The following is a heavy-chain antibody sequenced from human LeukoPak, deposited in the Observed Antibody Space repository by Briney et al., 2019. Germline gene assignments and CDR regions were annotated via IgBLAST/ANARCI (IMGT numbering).Heavy chain of an antibody. CDR1: GGSFSGYY. V-gene: IGHV4-34*01. D-gene: IGHD3-22*01. CDR2: INHSGST. Sequence: SETLSLTCAVYGGSFSGYYWSWIRQPPGKGLEWIGEINHSGSTNYNPSLKSRVTISVDTSKNQFSLKLSSVTAADTAVYYCAKGSKAVVFTRDYYMDVWGKGTTVTISS. CDR3: AKGSKAVVFTRDYYMDV. J-gene: IGHJ6*03.